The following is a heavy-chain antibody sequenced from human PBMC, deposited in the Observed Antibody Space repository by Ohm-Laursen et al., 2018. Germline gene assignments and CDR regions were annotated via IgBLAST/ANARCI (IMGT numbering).Heavy chain of an antibody. CDR1: GFTFSSYA. J-gene: IGHJ4*02. D-gene: IGHD2-21*02. CDR3: AKAKLRTALDY. Sequence: SLRLSCSAPGFTFSSYAMSWVRQAPGKGLEWVSAISGSGGSTYYADSVKGRFTISRDNSKNTLYLQMNSLIAEDTAVYYCAKAKLRTALDYWGQGTLVTVSS. V-gene: IGHV3-23*01. CDR2: ISGSGGST.